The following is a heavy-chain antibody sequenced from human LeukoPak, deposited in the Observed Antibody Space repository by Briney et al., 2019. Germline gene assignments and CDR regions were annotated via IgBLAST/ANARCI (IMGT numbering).Heavy chain of an antibody. V-gene: IGHV4-34*01. CDR1: GGSFSGYY. CDR3: ARTRGIAPGVADY. Sequence: SETLSLTCAVYGGSFSGYYWSWIRQPPGKGLEWIGEINHSGSTNYNPSLKSRVTISVDTSKNQYSLKLSSVTAADTAVYYCARTRGIAPGVADYWGQGTLVTVSS. CDR2: INHSGST. D-gene: IGHD6-13*01. J-gene: IGHJ4*02.